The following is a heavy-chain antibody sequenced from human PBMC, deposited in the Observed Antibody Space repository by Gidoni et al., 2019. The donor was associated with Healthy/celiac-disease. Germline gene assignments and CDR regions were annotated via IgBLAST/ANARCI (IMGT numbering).Heavy chain of an antibody. CDR3: ARAPYGDYADGAFDI. Sequence: QVQRAQSGAGVKRPGSSVKVPCKASGGAFSSYAISWVRQAPGQGLEWMGGIIPIFGTANYAQKFQGRVTITADESTSTAYMELSSLRSEDTAVYYCARAPYGDYADGAFDIWGQGTMVTVSS. D-gene: IGHD4-17*01. CDR1: GGAFSSYA. CDR2: IIPIFGTA. J-gene: IGHJ3*02. V-gene: IGHV1-69*01.